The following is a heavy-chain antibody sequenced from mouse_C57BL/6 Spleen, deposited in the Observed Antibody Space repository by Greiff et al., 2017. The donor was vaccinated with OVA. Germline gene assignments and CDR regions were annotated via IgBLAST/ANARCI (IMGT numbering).Heavy chain of an antibody. CDR3: AREDLGPWFAY. Sequence: EVQRVESGPELVKPGASVKIPCKASGYTFTDYNMDWVKQSHGKSLEWIGDINPNNGGTIYNQKFKGKATLTVDKSSSTAYMELRSLTSEDTAVYYCAREDLGPWFAYWGQGTLVTVSA. CDR2: INPNNGGT. V-gene: IGHV1-18*01. CDR1: GYTFTDYN. D-gene: IGHD4-1*01. J-gene: IGHJ3*01.